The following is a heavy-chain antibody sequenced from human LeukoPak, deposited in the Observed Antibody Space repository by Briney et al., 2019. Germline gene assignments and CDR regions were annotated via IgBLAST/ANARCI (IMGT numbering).Heavy chain of an antibody. CDR1: GFTFSAYA. CDR2: TTASGGDT. Sequence: GGSLRLSCAASGFTFSAYAMFWVRQTPGKGLEWVSATTASGGDTGYADSVKGRFIISRDNSKNTLYLQMSSLRAEDTAVYYCAKGARTEGFDPWGQGTLVTVSS. CDR3: AKGARTEGFDP. D-gene: IGHD1-1*01. V-gene: IGHV3-23*01. J-gene: IGHJ5*02.